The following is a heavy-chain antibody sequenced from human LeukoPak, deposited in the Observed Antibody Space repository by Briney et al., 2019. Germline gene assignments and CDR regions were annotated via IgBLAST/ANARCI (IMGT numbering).Heavy chain of an antibody. CDR3: AASLLADFDY. CDR2: IWTSGTT. CDR1: GGSISSHY. V-gene: IGHV4-4*07. J-gene: IGHJ4*02. D-gene: IGHD3-16*02. Sequence: SETLSLTCTVSGGSISSHYWSWIRQSAGKGLEWIGRIWTSGTTDYNPSLKSRVTVSLDTSKSEFPLKLSSVTAADTAVYYCAASLLADFDYWGQGTLVTVSS.